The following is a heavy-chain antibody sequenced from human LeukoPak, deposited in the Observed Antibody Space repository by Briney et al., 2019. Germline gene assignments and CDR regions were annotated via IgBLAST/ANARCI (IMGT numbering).Heavy chain of an antibody. CDR2: INHSGST. D-gene: IGHD6-6*01. J-gene: IGHJ3*02. CDR3: ARPQYSRLDAFDI. V-gene: IGHV4-34*01. CDR1: GGSFSGYY. Sequence: KPSDPLTLPCAVYGGSFSGYYWSWIRQPPGKGLEWIGEINHSGSTNYNPSLKSRVTISVDTSKNQFSLKLSSVTAADTAVYYCARPQYSRLDAFDIWGQGTMVTVS.